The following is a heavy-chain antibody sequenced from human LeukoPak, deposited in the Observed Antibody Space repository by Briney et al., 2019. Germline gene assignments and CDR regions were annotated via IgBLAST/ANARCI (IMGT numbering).Heavy chain of an antibody. D-gene: IGHD3-3*01. CDR2: ISAYNGNT. CDR1: GGTFSSYA. CDR3: ARDRRITIFGVVIPGYYYYGMDV. Sequence: GASVKVSCKASGGTFSSYAISWVRQAPGQGLEWMGWISAYNGNTNYAQKLQGRVTMTTDTPTSTAYMELRSLRSDDTAVYYCARDRRITIFGVVIPGYYYYGMDVWGQGTTVTVSS. J-gene: IGHJ6*02. V-gene: IGHV1-18*01.